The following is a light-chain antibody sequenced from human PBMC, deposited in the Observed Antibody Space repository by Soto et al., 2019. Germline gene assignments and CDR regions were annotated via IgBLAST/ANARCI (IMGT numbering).Light chain of an antibody. CDR1: QSVLYNLNNKNY. J-gene: IGKJ2*01. V-gene: IGKV4-1*01. Sequence: DIVMTQSPDSLAVSLGERATINCKSSQSVLYNLNNKNYLTWYQQKPGQPPKLLISWASARESGVPDRFSGSGSGTDFPLTISSLRAEDVAVYYCQQYYSTPYTFGQGTKLEIK. CDR3: QQYYSTPYT. CDR2: WAS.